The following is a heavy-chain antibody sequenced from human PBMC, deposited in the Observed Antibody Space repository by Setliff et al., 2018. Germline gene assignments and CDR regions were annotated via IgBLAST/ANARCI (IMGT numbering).Heavy chain of an antibody. D-gene: IGHD3-16*02. Sequence: SETLSLTGAVYGGSFSGYYWSWIRQPPGKGLEWIGEINHSGSTNYNPSLKSRVTISVDTSKNQFSLKLSSVTAADTAVYYCARGKVLYDYVWGSYRYEDYYYGMDVWGQGTTVTVSS. J-gene: IGHJ6*02. CDR1: GGSFSGYY. CDR2: INHSGST. CDR3: ARGKVLYDYVWGSYRYEDYYYGMDV. V-gene: IGHV4-34*01.